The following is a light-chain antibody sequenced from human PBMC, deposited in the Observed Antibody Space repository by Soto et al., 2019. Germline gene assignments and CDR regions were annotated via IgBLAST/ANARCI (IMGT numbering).Light chain of an antibody. CDR1: SSNIGSNT. CDR2: SNN. J-gene: IGLJ3*02. Sequence: QSVLTQPPSASGTPGQRVTISCSGSSSNIGSNTVNWYQQLPGTAPKLLIYSNNQRLSGVPDRFSGSKSGTSASLAISGLQSEDEADYYCAAWDDSLNGHWVFGGGTKVTVL. CDR3: AAWDDSLNGHWV. V-gene: IGLV1-44*01.